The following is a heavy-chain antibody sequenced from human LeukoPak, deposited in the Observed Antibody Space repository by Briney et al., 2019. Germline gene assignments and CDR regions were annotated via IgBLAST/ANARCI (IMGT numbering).Heavy chain of an antibody. V-gene: IGHV4-4*02. D-gene: IGHD2-15*01. CDR1: GGSISSSNW. CDR2: IYHSGST. J-gene: IGHJ4*02. CDR3: ARATPGYCSGGSCYPAFDY. Sequence: SETLSLTCAVSGGSISSSNWWSWVRQPPGKGLEWIGEIYHSGSTNYNPSLKSRVTTSVDKSKNQFSLKLSSVTAADTAVYYCARATPGYCSGGSCYPAFDYWGQGTLVTVSS.